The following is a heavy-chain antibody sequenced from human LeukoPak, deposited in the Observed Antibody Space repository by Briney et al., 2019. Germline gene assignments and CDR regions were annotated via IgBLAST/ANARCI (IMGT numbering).Heavy chain of an antibody. D-gene: IGHD6-19*01. J-gene: IGHJ4*02. V-gene: IGHV7-4-1*02. CDR2: INTNTGDP. CDR3: ARDQAVASFDS. CDR1: GYTFSRYA. Sequence: GSSVKVSCKASGYTFSRYAAINWVRQAPGQGLEWMGWINTNTGDPAYAQGFTGRFVFSLDTSVSTAYLHISSLKAADTAVYYCARDQAVASFDSWGQGTLVTVSS.